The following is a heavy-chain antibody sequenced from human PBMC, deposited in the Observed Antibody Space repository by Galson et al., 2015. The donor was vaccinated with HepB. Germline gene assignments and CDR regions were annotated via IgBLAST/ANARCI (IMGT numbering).Heavy chain of an antibody. CDR1: GFTFSSYA. V-gene: IGHV3-23*01. D-gene: IGHD6-13*01. CDR2: ISGSGGNT. J-gene: IGHJ4*02. CDR3: AKDAHPILAAAGSDS. Sequence: SLRLSCAASGFTFSSYAMTWVRQAPVKGLEWVSGISGSGGNTYYADSVKGRFTISRDNSKNTLYLQMNSLRAEDTAVYYCAKDAHPILAAAGSDSWGQGTLVTVSS.